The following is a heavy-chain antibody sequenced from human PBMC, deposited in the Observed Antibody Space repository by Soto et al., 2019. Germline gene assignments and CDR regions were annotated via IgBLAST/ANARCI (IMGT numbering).Heavy chain of an antibody. D-gene: IGHD6-13*01. V-gene: IGHV3-33*01. Sequence: SLRLSWAASGVAFSSYCRHWVRQAPGKGLEWVAVIWYDGSNKYYADSVKGRFTISRDNSKNTLYLQMNSLRAEDTAVYYCARDTAAAGYNWFDPWGQGTLVTVSS. CDR3: ARDTAAAGYNWFDP. CDR1: GVAFSSYC. J-gene: IGHJ5*02. CDR2: IWYDGSNK.